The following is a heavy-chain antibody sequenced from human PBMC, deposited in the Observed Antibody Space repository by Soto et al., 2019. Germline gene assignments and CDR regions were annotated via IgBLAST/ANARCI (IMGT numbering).Heavy chain of an antibody. CDR2: IYHSGST. V-gene: IGHV4-39*01. D-gene: IGHD3-10*01. J-gene: IGHJ5*02. CDR1: NGSISSAIYY. Sequence: SXTLSLTCTVSNGSISSAIYYWGCIRQPPGKGLEWIGSIYHSGSTYYNPSLQGRVTISVDTSKNQFSLKLSSVTAADTAVYFCAGRSSLASVQVYFGEISNYNWFDPWGQGTLVTVSS. CDR3: AGRSSLASVQVYFGEISNYNWFDP.